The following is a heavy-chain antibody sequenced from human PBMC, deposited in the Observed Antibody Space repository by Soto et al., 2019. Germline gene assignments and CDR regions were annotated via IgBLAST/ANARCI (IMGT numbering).Heavy chain of an antibody. D-gene: IGHD3-22*01. CDR2: IYHSGST. CDR1: GGSISSSNW. V-gene: IGHV4-4*02. CDR3: NSLKTEDTAVYYCTTGIVVVIPSGMDV. Sequence: SETLSLTCAVSGGSISSSNWWSWVRQPPGKGLEWIGEIYHSGSTNYNPSLKSRVTISVDKSKNQFSLKLSSVSSVFTLYLQMNSLKTEDTAVYYCTTGIVVVIPSGMDVWGQGTTVAVSS. J-gene: IGHJ6*02.